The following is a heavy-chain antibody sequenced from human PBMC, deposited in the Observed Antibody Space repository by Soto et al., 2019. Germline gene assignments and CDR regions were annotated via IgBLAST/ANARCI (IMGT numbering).Heavy chain of an antibody. J-gene: IGHJ6*02. V-gene: IGHV1-69*01. CDR1: GGTFSSYA. Sequence: QVQLVQSGAEVKKPGSSVKVSCKASGGTFSSYAISWVRQAPGQGLEWMGGIIPIFGTANYAQKFQGRVTITADESTSTADRELSSLRSEDTAVYYCAREVVDDFWSGYYYYYGMDVWGQGTTVTVSS. D-gene: IGHD3-3*01. CDR3: AREVVDDFWSGYYYYYGMDV. CDR2: IIPIFGTA.